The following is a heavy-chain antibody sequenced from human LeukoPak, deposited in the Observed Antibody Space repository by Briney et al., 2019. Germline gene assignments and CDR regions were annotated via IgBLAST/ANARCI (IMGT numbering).Heavy chain of an antibody. Sequence: ASVTVSCKASGYTFTGYYMHWVRQAPGQGLEWMGWINPNSGGTNYAQKFQGRVTMTRDTSISTAYMELSRLRSDDTAVYYCARAGYDSSGYYWDYWGQGTLVTVSS. CDR3: ARAGYDSSGYYWDY. J-gene: IGHJ4*02. V-gene: IGHV1-2*02. CDR1: GYTFTGYY. CDR2: INPNSGGT. D-gene: IGHD3-22*01.